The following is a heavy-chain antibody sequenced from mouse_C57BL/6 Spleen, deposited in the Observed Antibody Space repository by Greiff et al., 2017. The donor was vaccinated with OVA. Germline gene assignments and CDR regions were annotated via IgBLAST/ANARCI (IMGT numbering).Heavy chain of an antibody. CDR2: IWRGGST. Sequence: VMLVESGPGLVQPSQSLSITCTVSGFSLTSYGVHWVRQSPGKGLEWLGVIWRGGSTDYNAAFMSRLSITKDNSKSQVFFKMNSLQADDTAIYYCAKGYDYDGSSWFAYWGQGTLVTVSA. V-gene: IGHV2-5*01. D-gene: IGHD2-4*01. CDR1: GFSLTSYG. J-gene: IGHJ3*01. CDR3: AKGYDYDGSSWFAY.